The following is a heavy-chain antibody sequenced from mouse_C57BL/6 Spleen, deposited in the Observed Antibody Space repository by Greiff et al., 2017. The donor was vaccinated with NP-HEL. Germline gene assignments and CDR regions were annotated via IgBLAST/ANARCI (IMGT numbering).Heavy chain of an antibody. Sequence: VQLQQPGAELVRPGSSVKLSCKASGYTFTSYWMHWVKQRPIQGLEWIGNIDPSDSETHYNQKFKDKATLTVDKSSSTAYMQLSSLTSEDSAVYYCASSITTVVAPDYWGQGTTLTVSS. V-gene: IGHV1-52*01. CDR2: IDPSDSET. D-gene: IGHD1-1*01. CDR3: ASSITTVVAPDY. CDR1: GYTFTSYW. J-gene: IGHJ2*01.